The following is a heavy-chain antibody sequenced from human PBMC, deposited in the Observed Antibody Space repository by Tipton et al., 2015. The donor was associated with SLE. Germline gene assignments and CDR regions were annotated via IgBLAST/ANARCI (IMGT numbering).Heavy chain of an antibody. J-gene: IGHJ4*02. Sequence: QLVQSGAEMKKPGESLKISCKGSGYSFTTYWIAWVRQMPGKGLEWMGIIYPGDSDARYSPSFRGQVTISADKSIDTAYLQWDSLRASDTAMYYCARQGWELLHPFDYWGQGTLVTVSS. D-gene: IGHD1-26*01. CDR1: GYSFTTYW. CDR3: ARQGWELLHPFDY. CDR2: IYPGDSDA. V-gene: IGHV5-51*01.